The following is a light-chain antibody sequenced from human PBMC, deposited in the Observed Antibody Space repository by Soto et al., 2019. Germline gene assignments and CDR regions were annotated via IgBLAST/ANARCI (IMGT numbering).Light chain of an antibody. J-gene: IGLJ1*01. Sequence: QSVLTQPASVSGSPGQSITISCSGTSSDIGSYNHVAWYPQFPGKSPKLMIYAVSARPSGVSDRFSGSKSGITPSLTISGLQTEDEADYHCISYTDTQYSIFRTGPNATVL. CDR1: SSDIGSYNH. V-gene: IGLV2-14*03. CDR2: AVS. CDR3: ISYTDTQYSI.